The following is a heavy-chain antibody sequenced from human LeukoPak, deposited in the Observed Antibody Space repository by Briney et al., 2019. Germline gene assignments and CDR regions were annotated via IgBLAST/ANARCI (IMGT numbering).Heavy chain of an antibody. D-gene: IGHD6-13*01. J-gene: IGHJ4*02. V-gene: IGHV3-53*04. CDR2: IYSGGST. CDR3: ARHLGSSSWFDY. Sequence: GGSLRLSCAASGFTVSSNYMSWVRQAPGKGLEWVSVIYSGGSTYYADSVKGRFTIPRHNSKNTLYLQMNSLRAEDTAVYYCARHLGSSSWFDYWGQGTLVTVSS. CDR1: GFTVSSNY.